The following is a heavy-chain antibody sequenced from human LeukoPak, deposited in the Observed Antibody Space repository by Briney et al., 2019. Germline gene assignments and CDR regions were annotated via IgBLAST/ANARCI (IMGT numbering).Heavy chain of an antibody. D-gene: IGHD5-12*01. J-gene: IGHJ4*02. CDR1: GGSISSSDYY. CDR2: IYYTGST. V-gene: IGHV4-39*02. Sequence: SETLSLTCTVSGGSISSSDYYWSWIRQPPGRGLEWVGNIYYTGSTTYNPSLKSRVTFSVDTSKNHFYLKLSSLTAADTAVYYCARASAYSGYETIDYWGQGTLVTVSS. CDR3: ARASAYSGYETIDY.